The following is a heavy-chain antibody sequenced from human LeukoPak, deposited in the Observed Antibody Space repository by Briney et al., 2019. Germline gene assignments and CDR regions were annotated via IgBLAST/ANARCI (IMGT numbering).Heavy chain of an antibody. V-gene: IGHV3-23*01. J-gene: IGHJ4*02. D-gene: IGHD6-19*01. Sequence: GGSLRLSCAASGFTFSSYAMSWVRQAPGKGLEWVSAISGSGGSTYYADSVKGRFTISRDNSKNTLYLQMNSLRAEDTAVYYCARAYSSGWYGSTPYFDYWGQGTLVTVSS. CDR2: ISGSGGST. CDR1: GFTFSSYA. CDR3: ARAYSSGWYGSTPYFDY.